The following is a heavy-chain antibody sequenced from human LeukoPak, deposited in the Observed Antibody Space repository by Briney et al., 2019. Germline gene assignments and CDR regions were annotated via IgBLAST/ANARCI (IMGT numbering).Heavy chain of an antibody. Sequence: GGSLRLSCAASGFTFSSYWMTWVRQAPGKGLEWVAYIKQDGSEKHYVDSVKGRFTISRDNAKNSLYLQMNSLRAEDTAVYYCAKPQGIVVVPAANAFDIWGQGTMVTVSS. D-gene: IGHD2-2*01. CDR1: GFTFSSYW. CDR3: AKPQGIVVVPAANAFDI. J-gene: IGHJ3*02. V-gene: IGHV3-7*03. CDR2: IKQDGSEK.